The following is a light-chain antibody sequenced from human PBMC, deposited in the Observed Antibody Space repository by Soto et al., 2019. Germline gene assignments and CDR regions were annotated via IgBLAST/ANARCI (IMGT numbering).Light chain of an antibody. CDR3: QHYNSYPWT. CDR2: AAS. J-gene: IGKJ1*01. CDR1: QSISSY. V-gene: IGKV1-39*01. Sequence: DIQMTQSPSSLSASVGDRVTITCRASQSISSYLNWYQQKPGKAPKLLIYAASSLQSGVPSRFSGSGSGTDFTLTISSLQPEDFATYYCQHYNSYPWTFGQGTKVDNK.